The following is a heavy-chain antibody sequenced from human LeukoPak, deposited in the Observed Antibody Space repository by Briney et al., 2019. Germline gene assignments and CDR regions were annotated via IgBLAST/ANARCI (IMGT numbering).Heavy chain of an antibody. D-gene: IGHD3-10*01. CDR1: GFTFSSYG. V-gene: IGHV3-30*03. J-gene: IGHJ6*03. Sequence: PGGSLRLSCAASGFTFSSYGMHWVRQAPGKGLEWVAVISYDGSNKYYADSVKGRFTISRDNSKNTLYLQMNSLRAEDTAVYYCARHGLWFGEAYYYYYYYMDVWGKGTTVTISS. CDR2: ISYDGSNK. CDR3: ARHGLWFGEAYYYYYYYMDV.